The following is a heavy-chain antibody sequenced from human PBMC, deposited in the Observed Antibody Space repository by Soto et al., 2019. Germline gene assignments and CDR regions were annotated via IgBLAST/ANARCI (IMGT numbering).Heavy chain of an antibody. D-gene: IGHD3-9*01. CDR1: GYTFTGCY. CDR3: ARDGPLRYFDWVQGGPSYGMDV. J-gene: IGHJ6*02. V-gene: IGHV1-2*04. CDR2: INPNSGGT. Sequence: ASVKVSCKASGYTFTGCYMHWVRQAPGQGLEWMGWINPNSGGTNYAQKFQGWVTMTRDTSISTAYMELSRLRSDDTAVYYCARDGPLRYFDWVQGGPSYGMDVWGQGTTVTVSS.